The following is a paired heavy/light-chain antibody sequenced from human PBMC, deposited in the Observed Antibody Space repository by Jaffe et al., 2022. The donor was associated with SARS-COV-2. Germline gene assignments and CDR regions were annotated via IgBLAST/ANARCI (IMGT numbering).Light chain of an antibody. J-gene: IGLJ2*01. CDR3: QVWASHVV. V-gene: IGLV3-9*01. CDR1: NIGSKN. CDR2: RDS. Sequence: SYELTQPLSVSVALGQTARITCGGNNIGSKNVHWYQQKPGQAPVLVIYRDSNRPSGIPERFSGSNSGNTATLTISRAQAGDEADYYCQVWASHVVFGGGTKLTVL.
Heavy chain of an antibody. Sequence: EVQLVESGGGLVQPGGSLRLSCAASGFTFSSYWMHWVRQAPGKGLVWVSRINSDGSSTSYADSVKGRFTISRDNAKNTLYLQMNSLRAEDTAVYYCARDSLAYCSSTSCPSDNWFDPWGQGTLVTVSS. CDR2: INSDGSST. V-gene: IGHV3-74*01. D-gene: IGHD2-2*01. J-gene: IGHJ5*02. CDR1: GFTFSSYW. CDR3: ARDSLAYCSSTSCPSDNWFDP.